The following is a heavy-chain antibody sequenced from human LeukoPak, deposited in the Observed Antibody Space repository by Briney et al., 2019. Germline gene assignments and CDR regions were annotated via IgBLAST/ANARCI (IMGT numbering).Heavy chain of an antibody. J-gene: IGHJ4*02. CDR1: GFTFSTYFW. CDR2: IKSDGYST. D-gene: IGHD5-12*01. V-gene: IGHV3-74*01. CDR3: ARDRGYTQDY. Sequence: GGSLRLSCAVSGFTFSTYFWMHWVRQAPGKGLVWVSHIKSDGYSTTYADSVKGRFTISRDNAKNTLYLQMNSLRAEDTAVYYCARDRGYTQDYWGQGTLVTVAS.